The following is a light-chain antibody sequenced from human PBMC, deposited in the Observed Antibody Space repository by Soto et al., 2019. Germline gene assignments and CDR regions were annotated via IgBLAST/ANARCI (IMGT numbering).Light chain of an antibody. J-gene: IGKJ1*01. Sequence: DIQMTQSPFTLSASVGDRVTITCRASQNINKRLAWHQQKPGKAPKVLIYDASNLKSGVPSRFSGSGSGTEFILTISSLRPDDFATYYCQQYYDYPWTFGQGTKIEIK. V-gene: IGKV1-5*01. CDR2: DAS. CDR3: QQYYDYPWT. CDR1: QNINKR.